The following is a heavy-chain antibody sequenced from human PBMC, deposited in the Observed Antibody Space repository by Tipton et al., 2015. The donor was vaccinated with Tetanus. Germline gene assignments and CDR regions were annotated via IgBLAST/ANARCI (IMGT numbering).Heavy chain of an antibody. CDR1: GYTFTGYY. J-gene: IGHJ6*02. CDR3: ARGLTIFGVVIPYYYGMDV. CDR2: INPNSGGT. D-gene: IGHD3-3*01. V-gene: IGHV1-2*06. Sequence: QLVQSGPEVKKPGASVKVSCKASGYTFTGYYMHWVRQAPGQGLEWMGRINPNSGGTNYAQKFQGRVTMTRDTSISTAYMELSRLRSDDTAVYYCARGLTIFGVVIPYYYGMDVWGQGTTVTVSS.